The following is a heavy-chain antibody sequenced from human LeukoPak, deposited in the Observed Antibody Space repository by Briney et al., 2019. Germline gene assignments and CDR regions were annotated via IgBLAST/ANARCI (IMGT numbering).Heavy chain of an antibody. CDR1: GYTFTGYY. CDR3: ARDRSRLHYDFNWFDP. Sequence: ASLKVCCKASGYTFTGYYMHWVRQAPGQGLEWMGWINPNSGGTNYAQTFQARVTMTRDTSISTAYMELRRPTSDDTAVYYCARDRSRLHYDFNWFDPWGQGTLVTVSS. V-gene: IGHV1-2*02. D-gene: IGHD3-3*01. J-gene: IGHJ5*02. CDR2: INPNSGGT.